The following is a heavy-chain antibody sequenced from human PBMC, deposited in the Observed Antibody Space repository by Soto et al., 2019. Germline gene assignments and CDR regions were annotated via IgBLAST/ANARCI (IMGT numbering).Heavy chain of an antibody. J-gene: IGHJ3*02. V-gene: IGHV4-4*07. D-gene: IGHD2-2*01. CDR1: GGSISNYN. CDR2: IYSSGRT. CDR3: ARERTYQLSGDDALDI. Sequence: QVQLQESGPGLVRPSETLSLTCTVSGGSISNYNWHWIRQSAGKGLEWIGRIYSSGRTNYNPSLKSPVTMSVDTSKNQISLRLSSVTAADTAMYYCARERTYQLSGDDALDIWGLGTMVTVSS.